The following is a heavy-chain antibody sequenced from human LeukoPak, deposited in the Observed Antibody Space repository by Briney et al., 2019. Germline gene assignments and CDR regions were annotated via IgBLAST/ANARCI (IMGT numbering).Heavy chain of an antibody. CDR3: ARAAAGTNDAFDI. CDR2: INPNSGGT. J-gene: IGHJ3*02. Sequence: GASVKVSCKASGYTFTGCYMHWVRQAPGQGLEWMGWINPNSGGTNYAQKFQGWVTMTRDTSISTAYMELSRLRSDDTAVYYCARAAAGTNDAFDIWGQGTMVTVSS. CDR1: GYTFTGCY. D-gene: IGHD6-13*01. V-gene: IGHV1-2*04.